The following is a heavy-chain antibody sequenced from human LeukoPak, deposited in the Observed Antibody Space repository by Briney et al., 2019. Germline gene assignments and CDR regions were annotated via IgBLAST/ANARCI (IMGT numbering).Heavy chain of an antibody. V-gene: IGHV3-21*01. CDR1: GFTFSSYN. CDR2: IDNSGTYI. Sequence: GGSLRLSCAASGFTFSSYNMNWVRQAPGKGLEWVSSIDNSGTYIYYADSVKGRFTISRDNSKNSLYLQMNSLRAEDTAVYYCASANPILLDYYYYYYMDVWGKGTTVTVSS. J-gene: IGHJ6*03. D-gene: IGHD3-3*01. CDR3: ASANPILLDYYYYYYMDV.